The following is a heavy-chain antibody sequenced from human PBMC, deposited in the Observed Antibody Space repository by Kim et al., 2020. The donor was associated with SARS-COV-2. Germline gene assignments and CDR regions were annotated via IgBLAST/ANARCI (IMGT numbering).Heavy chain of an antibody. CDR1: GFTFRSYG. CDR3: ARMTINYYGSGSYDGYFDY. CDR2: ISYDGSNK. Sequence: GGSLRLSCAASGFTFRSYGMHWVRQAPGKGLEWVAVISYDGSNKYYVDSVKGRFTISRDNSKNTLYLQMNSLRAEDTALYYCARMTINYYGSGSYDGYFDYWGQGTLVTVSS. D-gene: IGHD3-10*01. V-gene: IGHV3-33*05. J-gene: IGHJ4*02.